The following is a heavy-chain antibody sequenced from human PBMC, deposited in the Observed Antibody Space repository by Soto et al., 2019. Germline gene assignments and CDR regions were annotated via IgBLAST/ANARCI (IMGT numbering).Heavy chain of an antibody. Sequence: VASVKVSCKASGYTFTSYGISWVRQAPGQGLEWMGWISAYNGNTNYAQKLQGRVTMTTDTSASTAYMELRSLRSDDTAVYYCARVRVGVVVVAATPLNSVTPRWSTWFDPWGQGTLVTVSS. J-gene: IGHJ5*02. CDR1: GYTFTSYG. D-gene: IGHD2-15*01. CDR2: ISAYNGNT. V-gene: IGHV1-18*01. CDR3: ARVRVGVVVVAATPLNSVTPRWSTWFDP.